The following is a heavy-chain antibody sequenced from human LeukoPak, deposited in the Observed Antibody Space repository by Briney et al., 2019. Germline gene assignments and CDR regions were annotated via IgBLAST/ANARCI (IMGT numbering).Heavy chain of an antibody. CDR2: ISYDGSNK. V-gene: IGHV3-30-3*01. J-gene: IGHJ4*02. Sequence: PGGSLRLSCAASGFTFSSYAMHWVRQAPGKGLEWVAVISYDGSNKYYADSVKGRFTISRDNAKSSLYLQMNSLRAEDTAVYYCARDKGDYDTSGSLFVFGGQGTLVTVSS. CDR3: ARDKGDYDTSGSLFVF. D-gene: IGHD3-22*01. CDR1: GFTFSSYA.